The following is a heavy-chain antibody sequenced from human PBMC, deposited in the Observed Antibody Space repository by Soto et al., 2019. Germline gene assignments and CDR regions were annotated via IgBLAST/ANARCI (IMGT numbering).Heavy chain of an antibody. D-gene: IGHD5-12*01. CDR3: VPTMPPRILDH. CDR2: IYWDDDK. CDR1: GFSLSTSGVG. J-gene: IGHJ4*02. Sequence: QITLKESGPTLVKPTQTLTLTCTFSGFSLSTSGVGVGWIRQPPGKALEWLALIYWDDDKRYSTSLESRLTITKDTSKNQVVLTMTNLDPVDTATYYCVPTMPPRILDHWGQGTLVTVSS. V-gene: IGHV2-5*02.